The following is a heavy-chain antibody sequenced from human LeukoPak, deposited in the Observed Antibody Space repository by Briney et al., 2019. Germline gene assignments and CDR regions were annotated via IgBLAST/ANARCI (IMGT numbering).Heavy chain of an antibody. CDR3: ARSLRVGHIDY. Sequence: SETLSLTCTVSGGSISSSSYYWGWIRQPPGKGLEWIESIYYSGSTYYNPSLKSRVTISVDTSKNQFSLKLSSVTAADTAVYYCARSLRVGHIDYWGQGTLVTVSS. D-gene: IGHD3-10*01. CDR1: GGSISSSSYY. CDR2: IYYSGST. V-gene: IGHV4-39*01. J-gene: IGHJ4*02.